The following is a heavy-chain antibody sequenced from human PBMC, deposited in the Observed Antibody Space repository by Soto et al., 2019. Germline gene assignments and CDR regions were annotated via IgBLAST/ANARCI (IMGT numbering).Heavy chain of an antibody. CDR2: INPSGGST. Sequence: GASVKVSCKASGYTFTSYYMHWVRHAPGQGLEWMGIINPSGGSTSYAQKFQGRVTMTRDTSTSTVYMELSSLRSEDTAVYYCARDVGYDYSNYDWFDPWGQGTLVTVSS. V-gene: IGHV1-46*01. CDR1: GYTFTSYY. CDR3: ARDVGYDYSNYDWFDP. D-gene: IGHD4-4*01. J-gene: IGHJ5*02.